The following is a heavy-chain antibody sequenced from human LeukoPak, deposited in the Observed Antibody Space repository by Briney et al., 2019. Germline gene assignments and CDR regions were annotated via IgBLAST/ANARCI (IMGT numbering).Heavy chain of an antibody. CDR2: ISAYNGNT. Sequence: GASVKVSCKASGYTFTSYYMHWVRQAPGQGLEWMGWISAYNGNTNYAQKLQGRVTMTTDTSTSTAYMELRSLRSDDTAVYYCAREGIVGLGDAFDIWGQGTMVTVSS. J-gene: IGHJ3*02. D-gene: IGHD1-26*01. CDR3: AREGIVGLGDAFDI. V-gene: IGHV1-18*04. CDR1: GYTFTSYY.